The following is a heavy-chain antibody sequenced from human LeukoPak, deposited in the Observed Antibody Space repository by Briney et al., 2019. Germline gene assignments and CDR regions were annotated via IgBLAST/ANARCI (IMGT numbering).Heavy chain of an antibody. Sequence: SETLSLTCTVSGGSISSYYWSWIRQPPGKGLEWIGYIYYSGGTNYNPSLKSRVTISVDTSKNQFSLKLSSVTAADTAVYYCARSRGYSYGTTFLDYWGQGTLVTVSS. V-gene: IGHV4-59*08. CDR1: GGSISSYY. CDR3: ARSRGYSYGTTFLDY. D-gene: IGHD5-18*01. CDR2: IYYSGGT. J-gene: IGHJ4*02.